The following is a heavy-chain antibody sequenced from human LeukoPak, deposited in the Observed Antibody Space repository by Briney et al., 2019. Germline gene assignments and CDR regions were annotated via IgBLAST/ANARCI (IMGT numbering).Heavy chain of an antibody. CDR2: ISYDGSNK. D-gene: IGHD6-13*01. CDR1: GFTFSSYA. V-gene: IGHV3-30*04. CDR3: ARGAAAGGFVFPATDY. Sequence: GGSLRLSCAASGFTFSSYAMHWVRQAPGKGLEWVAVISYDGSNKNYADSVKGRFTISRDNSKNTLYLQMNSLRAEDTAVYYCARGAAAGGFVFPATDYWGQGTLVTVSS. J-gene: IGHJ4*02.